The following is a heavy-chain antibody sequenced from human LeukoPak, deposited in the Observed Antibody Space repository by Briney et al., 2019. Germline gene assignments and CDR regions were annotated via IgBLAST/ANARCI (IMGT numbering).Heavy chain of an antibody. CDR2: ISANGGDT. V-gene: IGHV3-64*01. D-gene: IGHD1-14*01. CDR1: GFTFSNYA. Sequence: GGSLRLSCAASGFTFSNYAMHWVRQAPGKGLEYVSAISANGGDTYYASSVKGRFTISRDNSKNTLYLQMGSLRVEDMAVYYCARIARAERYGMDVWGQGTTVTVSS. CDR3: ARIARAERYGMDV. J-gene: IGHJ6*02.